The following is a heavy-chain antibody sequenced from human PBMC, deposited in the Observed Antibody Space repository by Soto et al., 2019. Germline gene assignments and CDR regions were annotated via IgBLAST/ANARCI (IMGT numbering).Heavy chain of an antibody. J-gene: IGHJ3*02. CDR2: INHSGST. CDR3: ARGRRTGTTYWGRAFDI. CDR1: GGSLSGYY. V-gene: IGHV4-34*01. Sequence: SETLSLTCAVYGGSLSGYYWSWIRQPPGKGLEWIGEINHSGSTNYNPSLKSRVTISVDASKNQFSLKLSSVTAADTAVYYCARGRRTGTTYWGRAFDIWGQGTMVTVSS. D-gene: IGHD1-7*01.